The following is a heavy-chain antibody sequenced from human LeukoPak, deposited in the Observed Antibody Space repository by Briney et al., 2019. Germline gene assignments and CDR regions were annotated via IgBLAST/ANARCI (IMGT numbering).Heavy chain of an antibody. CDR1: GFSFSDFA. D-gene: IGHD3-10*01. J-gene: IGHJ6*03. CDR2: ISGGGVNT. V-gene: IGHV3-23*01. Sequence: PGGSLRLSCEGSGFSFSDFAMGWVRQTPGKGLEWVSTISGGGVNTYYADSVKGRFTVSRDNSKNTLYLQMNSLRAEDTAVYYCAKSGGLYYWHMDVWGKGTTATVSS. CDR3: AKSGGLYYWHMDV.